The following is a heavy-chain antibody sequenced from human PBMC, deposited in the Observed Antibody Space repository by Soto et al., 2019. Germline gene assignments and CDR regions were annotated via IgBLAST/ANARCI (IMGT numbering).Heavy chain of an antibody. CDR2: INHSGST. J-gene: IGHJ6*03. Sequence: QVQLQQWGAGLLKPSETLSLTCAVYGGSFSGYYWSWIRQPPGKGLEWIGEINHSGSTNYNPSLKSRVTISVDTSKNQFSLKLSSVTAADTAVYYCARGPYSSSATNYYYYMDVWGKGTTVTVSS. D-gene: IGHD6-6*01. V-gene: IGHV4-34*01. CDR1: GGSFSGYY. CDR3: ARGPYSSSATNYYYYMDV.